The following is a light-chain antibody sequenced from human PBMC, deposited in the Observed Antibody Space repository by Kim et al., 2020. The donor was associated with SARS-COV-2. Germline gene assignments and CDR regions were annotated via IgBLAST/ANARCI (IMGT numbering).Light chain of an antibody. CDR2: AAS. V-gene: IGKV1-12*01. J-gene: IGKJ1*01. Sequence: ASVGDRGTITCRASQDISHWVAWYQQKPGKAPKLLIYAASGLQGGVPRRFSGSGSGTDFTLTISSVQPEDFAIYYCQHAGRSQWAFGPGTKVDIK. CDR3: QHAGRSQWA. CDR1: QDISHW.